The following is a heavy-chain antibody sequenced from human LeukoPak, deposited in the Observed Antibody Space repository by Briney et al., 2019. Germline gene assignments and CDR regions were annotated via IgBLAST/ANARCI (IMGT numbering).Heavy chain of an antibody. CDR3: ARGSIAVAGTDY. Sequence: ASLKDSCKESGYTFPSYDINWVRQATGRGLEWMGWMNPNRGSTGYAQKCQGRVTMTRNTSISTAYMELSSLRSEDTAVYYCARGSIAVAGTDYWGQGTLVTVSS. J-gene: IGHJ4*02. CDR2: MNPNRGST. CDR1: GYTFPSYD. D-gene: IGHD6-19*01. V-gene: IGHV1-8*02.